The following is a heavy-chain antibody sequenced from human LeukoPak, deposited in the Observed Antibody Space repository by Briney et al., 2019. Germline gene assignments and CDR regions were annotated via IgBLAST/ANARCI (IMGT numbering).Heavy chain of an antibody. CDR2: VSGSGGTT. D-gene: IGHD3-22*01. CDR1: GFPFSSYA. Sequence: GGSLRLSCAASGFPFSSYAMSWVRQAPGRALEWVSAVSGSGGTTDCADSVKGRFTISRDNSKNTLYLQMNSLRAEDTAVYYCAKSDYYDSSGHPSSFEYWGQGTLVTVSS. V-gene: IGHV3-23*01. CDR3: AKSDYYDSSGHPSSFEY. J-gene: IGHJ4*02.